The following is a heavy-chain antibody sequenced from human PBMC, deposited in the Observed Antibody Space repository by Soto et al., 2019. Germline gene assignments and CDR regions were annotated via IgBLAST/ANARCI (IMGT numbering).Heavy chain of an antibody. D-gene: IGHD6-13*01. Sequence: GASVKISCKASGYTFTSYGISWVRQAPGQGLEWMGWISAYNGNTNYAQKLQGRVTMTTDTSTSTAYMELRSLRSDDTAVYYCAGVIAAAVDFDYWGQGTLVTVSS. CDR2: ISAYNGNT. CDR1: GYTFTSYG. V-gene: IGHV1-18*01. CDR3: AGVIAAAVDFDY. J-gene: IGHJ4*02.